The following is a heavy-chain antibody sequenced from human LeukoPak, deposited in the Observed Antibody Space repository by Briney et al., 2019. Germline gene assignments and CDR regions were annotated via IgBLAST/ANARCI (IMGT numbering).Heavy chain of an antibody. D-gene: IGHD3-3*01. CDR1: GFTFSSYS. CDR3: ARTFYDFWSDPTSWFDP. CDR2: ISSSSYI. Sequence: PGGSLRLSCAASGFTFSSYSMNWVRQAPGKGLEWVSSISSSSYIYYADSVKGRFTISRDNAKNSLYLQMNSLRAEDTAVYYCARTFYDFWSDPTSWFDPWGQGTLVTVSS. J-gene: IGHJ5*02. V-gene: IGHV3-21*01.